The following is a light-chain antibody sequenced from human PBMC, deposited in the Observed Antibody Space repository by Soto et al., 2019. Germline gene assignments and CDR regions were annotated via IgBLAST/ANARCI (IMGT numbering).Light chain of an antibody. V-gene: IGKV1-39*01. Sequence: DIQMTQSPSSLSASVGDRVTITCRASQSISSYLNWYQQKPGKAPKLLIYAPSSLQSGVPSRFSGSGSGTDFTLTISSLQPEDFATYYCQQSYSTLPWTFGQGTKVEIK. CDR3: QQSYSTLPWT. J-gene: IGKJ1*01. CDR1: QSISSY. CDR2: APS.